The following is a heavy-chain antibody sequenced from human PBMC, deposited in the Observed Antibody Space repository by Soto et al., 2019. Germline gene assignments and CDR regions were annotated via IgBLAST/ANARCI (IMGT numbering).Heavy chain of an antibody. V-gene: IGHV3-23*01. CDR3: AKDHGPYGDGLDY. J-gene: IGHJ4*02. D-gene: IGHD4-17*01. Sequence: GKGLEWVSAISSRGGRTHYADSVKGRFTISRDNSKNTLYLQVNSLRAEDTAVYYCAKDHGPYGDGLDYWGQGTLVTVSS. CDR2: ISSRGGRT.